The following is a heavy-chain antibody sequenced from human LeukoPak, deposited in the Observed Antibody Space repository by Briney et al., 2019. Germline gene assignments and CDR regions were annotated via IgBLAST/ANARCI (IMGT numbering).Heavy chain of an antibody. J-gene: IGHJ4*02. V-gene: IGHV5-51*01. CDR1: GYSFANFW. D-gene: IGHD5-12*01. Sequence: GESLKISCKGFGYSFANFWIGWVRQMPGKGLEWMGIIYPGDSDTRYSPSFRGQVTISVDESSRTAHLQWSSLKASDTAMYYCARVSRSRRSGYTSGVLYWGQGTLVTVSS. CDR3: ARVSRSRRSGYTSGVLY. CDR2: IYPGDSDT.